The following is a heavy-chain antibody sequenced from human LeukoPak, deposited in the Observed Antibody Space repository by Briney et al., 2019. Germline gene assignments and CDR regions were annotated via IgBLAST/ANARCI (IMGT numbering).Heavy chain of an antibody. CDR2: IDHSGST. J-gene: IGHJ4*02. V-gene: IGHV4-34*01. Sequence: SETLSLTCAVYGGSFSDYYWSWIRQPPGKGLEWIGEIDHSGSTNYNPSLKSRVTMSVDTSKNQFSLKLNSVTAADTAVYYCARDAYYYGSGNYPFDYWGQGTLVTVSS. CDR1: GGSFSDYY. D-gene: IGHD3-10*01. CDR3: ARDAYYYGSGNYPFDY.